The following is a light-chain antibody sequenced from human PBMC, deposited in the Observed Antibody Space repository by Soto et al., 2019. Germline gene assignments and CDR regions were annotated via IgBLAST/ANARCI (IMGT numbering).Light chain of an antibody. Sequence: QSALTQPASVSGSPGQSIAISCTGTSSDVGGYNYVSWYQQYPGKAPKLMIYHVSNRPSGVSNRFSGSKSGNSASLTISGFQAEDEADYYCSSYTSTSTYVFGTGTKLTVL. V-gene: IGLV2-14*01. CDR3: SSYTSTSTYV. CDR2: HVS. CDR1: SSDVGGYNY. J-gene: IGLJ1*01.